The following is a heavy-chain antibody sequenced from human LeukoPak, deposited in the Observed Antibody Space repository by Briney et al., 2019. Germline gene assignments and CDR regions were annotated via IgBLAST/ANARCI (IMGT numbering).Heavy chain of an antibody. J-gene: IGHJ4*02. CDR1: GFSFSSYA. CDR3: AKRGGIAVGTGYFDY. Sequence: PGGSLRLSCVASGFSFSSYALSWVRQAPGKGLEWVSAIGGSGVTTYYADSVRGRFTISRDSSENTLYLQMNSLRAEDTAVYYCAKRGGIAVGTGYFDYWGQGTLVTVSS. V-gene: IGHV3-23*01. CDR2: IGGSGVTT. D-gene: IGHD6-13*01.